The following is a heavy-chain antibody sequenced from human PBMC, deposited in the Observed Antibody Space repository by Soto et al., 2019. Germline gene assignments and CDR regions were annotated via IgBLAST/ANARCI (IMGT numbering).Heavy chain of an antibody. CDR2: IYWDDDK. CDR3: AQIVVAGLGYYFDY. J-gene: IGHJ4*02. D-gene: IGHD6-19*01. CDR1: GFSLSSTRMA. Sequence: QITLKESGPTLVKPTQTLTLTCTFSGFSLSSTRMAVGWIRQPPGKALEWLALIYWDDDKRYSPFLKSRLTINKDDSKNQVVVTMSSMDPVDAARYYCAQIVVAGLGYYFDYWGQGTLVTVSS. V-gene: IGHV2-5*02.